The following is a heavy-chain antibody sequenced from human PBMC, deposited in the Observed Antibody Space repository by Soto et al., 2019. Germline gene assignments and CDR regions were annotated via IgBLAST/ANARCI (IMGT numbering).Heavy chain of an antibody. CDR1: RYTFTSYY. CDR2: INPSGGST. CDR3: ARGSGTGGGSYSVDY. D-gene: IGHD1-26*01. J-gene: IGHJ4*02. Sequence: ASVKVSCKASRYTFTSYYMHWVRQAPGQGLEWMGIINPSGGSTSYAQKFQGRVTMTRDTSTSTVYMELSSLRSEDTAVYYCARGSGTGGGSYSVDYWGQGTLVTVSS. V-gene: IGHV1-46*01.